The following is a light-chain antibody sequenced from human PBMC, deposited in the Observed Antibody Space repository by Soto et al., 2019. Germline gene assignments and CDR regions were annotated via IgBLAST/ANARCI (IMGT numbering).Light chain of an antibody. V-gene: IGKV3-20*01. CDR1: QSVSSNY. CDR3: QQYGGSPIT. J-gene: IGKJ5*01. Sequence: PGERATLSCRANQSVSSNYLGWYQQKTCQAPRLLIYGASCRATGIPDRFNGSGSGTDFTLTITRLEPEDFALYYCQQYGGSPITLGQGTRLEIK. CDR2: GAS.